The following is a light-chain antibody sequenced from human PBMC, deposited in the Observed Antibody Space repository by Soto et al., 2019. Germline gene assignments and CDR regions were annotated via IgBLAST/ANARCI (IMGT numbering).Light chain of an antibody. CDR1: QSISTK. CDR3: QHSNDWNWT. CDR2: AAS. J-gene: IGKJ1*01. V-gene: IGKV3D-15*01. Sequence: EVVMTQSPVTLSMSPGERATLSCRASQSISTKLAWYQQKPGQAPSLLIYAASTRATGIPARFSGSGSGTEFTLTISSLQSEDFAVYYCQHSNDWNWTFGQGTKVEI.